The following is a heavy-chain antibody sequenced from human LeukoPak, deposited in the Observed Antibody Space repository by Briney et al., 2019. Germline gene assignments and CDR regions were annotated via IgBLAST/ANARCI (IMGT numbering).Heavy chain of an antibody. V-gene: IGHV4-39*07. CDR1: GGSISSSSYY. D-gene: IGHD3-22*01. CDR2: IYYSGST. Sequence: PSETLSLTCTVSGGSISSSSYYWGWIRQPPGKGLEWIGSIYYSGSTYYNPSLKSRVTISVDTSKNQFSLKLSSVTAADTAVYYCARATYYYDSSGYYLYYFDYWGQGTLVTVSS. CDR3: ARATYYYDSSGYYLYYFDY. J-gene: IGHJ4*02.